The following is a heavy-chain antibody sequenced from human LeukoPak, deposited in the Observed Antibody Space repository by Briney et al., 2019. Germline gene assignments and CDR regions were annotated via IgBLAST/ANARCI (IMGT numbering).Heavy chain of an antibody. CDR3: VRAVEYYYDSSGCAVVY. CDR2: ISSSSSNI. D-gene: IGHD3-22*01. CDR1: GFTFARYS. Sequence: GGSLRLSCAASGFTFARYSMNWVRQAPGKGLEWVSSISSSSSNIYYADSVTGRFTISRDNAKNSLYLQMNSLRAEDTAVYYCVRAVEYYYDSSGCAVVYWGQGTLVTVPS. V-gene: IGHV3-21*01. J-gene: IGHJ4*02.